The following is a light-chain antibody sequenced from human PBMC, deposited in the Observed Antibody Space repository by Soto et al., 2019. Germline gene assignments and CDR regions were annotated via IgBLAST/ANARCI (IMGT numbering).Light chain of an antibody. Sequence: ILMTWSPAALSAPPGQRATLSCRSSRSVSSNLAWFQQKPGQAPRLLIFGASTRATGVPARFSGSGSGTEFTLTISSLQSEDFAVYYCQQSTNWPPGTFGQGTQLDIK. CDR1: RSVSSN. J-gene: IGKJ1*01. CDR2: GAS. V-gene: IGKV3-15*01. CDR3: QQSTNWPPGT.